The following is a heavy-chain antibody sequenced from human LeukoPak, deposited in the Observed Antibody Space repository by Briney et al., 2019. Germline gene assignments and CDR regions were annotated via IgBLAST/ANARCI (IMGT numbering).Heavy chain of an antibody. Sequence: GGSLRLSCAASGFTFSSYWMSWVRQAPGKGLEWVANIKQDGSEKYYVDSVKGRFTISRDNAKNSLYLQMNSLRAEDTAVYYCARDFHRRLYDSSGYYIYWGQGTLVTVSS. CDR1: GFTFSSYW. J-gene: IGHJ4*02. CDR2: IKQDGSEK. D-gene: IGHD3-22*01. CDR3: ARDFHRRLYDSSGYYIY. V-gene: IGHV3-7*01.